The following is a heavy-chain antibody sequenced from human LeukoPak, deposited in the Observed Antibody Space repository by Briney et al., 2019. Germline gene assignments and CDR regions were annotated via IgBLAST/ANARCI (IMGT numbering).Heavy chain of an antibody. J-gene: IGHJ4*02. CDR1: GGTFSSYA. CDR3: ARAYSSGWYPLGN. Sequence: GSSVKVSCKASGGTFSSYAISWVRQAPGQGLEWMGWINTNTGNPTYAQGFTGRFVFSLDTSVSTAYLQISSLKAEDTAVYYCARAYSSGWYPLGNWGQGTLVTVSS. D-gene: IGHD6-19*01. V-gene: IGHV7-4-1*02. CDR2: INTNTGNP.